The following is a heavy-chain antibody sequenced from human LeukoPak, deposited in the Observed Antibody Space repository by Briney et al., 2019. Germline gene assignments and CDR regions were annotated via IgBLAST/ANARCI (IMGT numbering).Heavy chain of an antibody. J-gene: IGHJ4*02. CDR2: INQDETSI. CDR3: ANLGPPGRDHYLES. Sequence: PGGSLRVSCAASGLTFSTYWMGWVRQAPGKGPEWVGNINQDETSIYFLESVKGRFTISRDNAKKSLYLQMNSLRDEDAAVYYCANLGPPGRDHYLESWGQGTLVTVSS. CDR1: GLTFSTYW. D-gene: IGHD5-24*01. V-gene: IGHV3-7*01.